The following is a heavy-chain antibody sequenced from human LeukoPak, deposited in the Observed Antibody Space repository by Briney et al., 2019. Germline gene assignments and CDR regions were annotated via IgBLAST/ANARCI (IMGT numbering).Heavy chain of an antibody. CDR3: ARDRGYSNFDY. CDR2: MNEGGSEK. D-gene: IGHD4-11*01. Sequence: GGSLRLSCAASGFGFSNYWMSWVRQAPGKGLEWVANMNEGGSEKNYVDSVKGRFTISRDNALDSLYLQMSSLRAEDTAVYYCARDRGYSNFDYWGQGTLLTVSS. J-gene: IGHJ4*02. V-gene: IGHV3-7*01. CDR1: GFGFSNYW.